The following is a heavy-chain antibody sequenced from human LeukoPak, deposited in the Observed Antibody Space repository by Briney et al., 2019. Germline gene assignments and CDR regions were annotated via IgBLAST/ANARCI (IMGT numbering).Heavy chain of an antibody. Sequence: GGSLRLSCAASGFTFSSYNMNWVRQAPGKGLEWVAYISIGTSFIYYADSVKGRFTISRDNAKNSLYLQANSLRAEDTAVYYCARSPTFRGWFDPWGQGTLVTVSS. V-gene: IGHV3-21*01. CDR1: GFTFSSYN. CDR3: ARSPTFRGWFDP. D-gene: IGHD2/OR15-2a*01. CDR2: ISIGTSFI. J-gene: IGHJ5*02.